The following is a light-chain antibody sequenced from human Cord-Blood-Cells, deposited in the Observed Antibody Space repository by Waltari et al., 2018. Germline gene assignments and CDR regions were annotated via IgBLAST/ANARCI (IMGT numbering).Light chain of an antibody. J-gene: IGLJ2*01. CDR2: DVS. V-gene: IGLV2-14*01. CDR1: SSDVGGYNN. Sequence: QPALTQPASVSRSPGQPITISRTGTSSDVGGYNNVSWYQQHPGRAPKLIIYDVSNRPAGVSNRFSGSKSSNTASLTISGLQAEDEADYYCSSYTSRSTVVFGGGTKLTVL. CDR3: SSYTSRSTVV.